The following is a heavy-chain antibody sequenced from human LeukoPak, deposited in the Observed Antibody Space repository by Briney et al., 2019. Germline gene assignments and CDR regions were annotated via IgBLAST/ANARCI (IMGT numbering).Heavy chain of an antibody. V-gene: IGHV4-38-2*02. D-gene: IGHD5-18*01. Sequence: SETLSLTCTVSGYLISSGYYWGWIRQPPGKGLEWIGVIYHSGNTYYNPSYPSLKTRVTLSVDTSKNQFSLKLTSVTSADTAVYYCAITLRGYSYGFDYWGQGTLVTVSS. CDR1: GYLISSGYY. J-gene: IGHJ4*02. CDR3: AITLRGYSYGFDY. CDR2: IYHSGNT.